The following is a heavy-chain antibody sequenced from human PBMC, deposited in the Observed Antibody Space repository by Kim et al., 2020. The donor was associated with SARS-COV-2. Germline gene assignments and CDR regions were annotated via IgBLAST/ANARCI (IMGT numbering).Heavy chain of an antibody. J-gene: IGHJ4*02. CDR3: ARDSLSVTMIVGGFDY. D-gene: IGHD3-22*01. V-gene: IGHV3-74*01. Sequence: SVNGRFTISRDNAKNTLYLQMNSLRAEDTAVYYCARDSLSVTMIVGGFDYWGQGTLVTVSS.